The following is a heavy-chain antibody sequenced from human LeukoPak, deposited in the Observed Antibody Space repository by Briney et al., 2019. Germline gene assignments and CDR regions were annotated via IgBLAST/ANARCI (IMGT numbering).Heavy chain of an antibody. D-gene: IGHD3-9*01. J-gene: IGHJ4*02. V-gene: IGHV4-4*07. Sequence: NPSETQSLTCTVSGGSISSYYWSWIRQPAGKGLEWIGRIYTSGSTNYNPSLKSRVTMSVDTSKNQFSLKLSSVTAADTAVYYCARGRYDILTGYYEDYWGQGTLVTVSS. CDR3: ARGRYDILTGYYEDY. CDR2: IYTSGST. CDR1: GGSISSYY.